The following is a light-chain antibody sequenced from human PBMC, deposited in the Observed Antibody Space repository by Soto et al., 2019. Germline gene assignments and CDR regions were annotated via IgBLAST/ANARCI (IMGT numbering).Light chain of an antibody. Sequence: EIVLTQSPGTLSLSPGERATLSCRASQSFSDYLAWYQQKPGQAPRLLIYGASSRATGIPDRFSGSGSGTDFTLTISRLEPEDFAVSYCQQYGSSPITFGHGTRLEIK. CDR3: QQYGSSPIT. CDR1: QSFSDY. CDR2: GAS. J-gene: IGKJ5*01. V-gene: IGKV3-20*01.